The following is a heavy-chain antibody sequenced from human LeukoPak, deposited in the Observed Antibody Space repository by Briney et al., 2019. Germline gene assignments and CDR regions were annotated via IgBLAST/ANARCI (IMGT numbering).Heavy chain of an antibody. CDR3: GNTRSNSWYGVYLQH. CDR1: GGSISSYY. CDR2: IYYSGST. Sequence: PSETLSLTCTVSGGSISSYYWNWIRQPPGKGLEWIGSIYYSGSTNYNPSLTRRVTISVDTSKNQFSLILSSMTAADKAVYYCGNTRSNSWYGVYLQHWGQGTPVTVSS. V-gene: IGHV4-59*01. J-gene: IGHJ1*01. D-gene: IGHD6-19*01.